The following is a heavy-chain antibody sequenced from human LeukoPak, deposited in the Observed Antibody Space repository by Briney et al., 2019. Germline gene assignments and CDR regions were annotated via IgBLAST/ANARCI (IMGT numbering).Heavy chain of an antibody. CDR1: GGSISSSSYY. D-gene: IGHD6-6*01. V-gene: IGHV4-39*01. Sequence: PSETLSLTCTVSGGSISSSSYYWGWIRQPPGKGLEWIGSIYYSGSTYYNPSLKSRVTISVDTSKNQFSLKLSSVTAADTAVYYCARQMYSSSRIDYWGQGTLVTVSS. J-gene: IGHJ4*02. CDR2: IYYSGST. CDR3: ARQMYSSSRIDY.